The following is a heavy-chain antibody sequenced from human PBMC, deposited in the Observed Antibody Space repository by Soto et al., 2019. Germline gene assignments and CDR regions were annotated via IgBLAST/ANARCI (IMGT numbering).Heavy chain of an antibody. CDR1: GGTFSTYA. Sequence: QVQLEQSGGEVKQPGSSVRVSCKTSGGTFSTYAIIWVRQAPGQGLEWMGAIIPLFGTADYSQKFQGRVTITADESTSTACMELSSLRFDDTAVYFCARPKGTYSSGYYYFDFWGQGTLVTVSS. D-gene: IGHD6-19*01. J-gene: IGHJ4*02. CDR3: ARPKGTYSSGYYYFDF. CDR2: IIPLFGTA. V-gene: IGHV1-69*01.